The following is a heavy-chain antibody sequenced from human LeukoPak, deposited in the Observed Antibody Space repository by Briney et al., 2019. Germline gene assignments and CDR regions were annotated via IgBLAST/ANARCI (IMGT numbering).Heavy chain of an antibody. V-gene: IGHV1-69*13. CDR3: ARLLGDGYNLIDY. J-gene: IGHJ4*02. Sequence: ASVKVSCKASGGTFSSYAISWVRQAPGQGLEWMGGIIPIFGTANYAQKFQGRVTITADESTSTAYMELSSLRSEDTAVYYCARLLGDGYNLIDYWGQGTLVTVSS. D-gene: IGHD5-24*01. CDR2: IIPIFGTA. CDR1: GGTFSSYA.